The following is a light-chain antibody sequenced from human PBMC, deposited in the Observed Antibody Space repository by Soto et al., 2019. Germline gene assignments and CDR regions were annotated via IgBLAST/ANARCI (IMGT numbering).Light chain of an antibody. V-gene: IGLV1-51*01. J-gene: IGLJ2*01. CDR1: SSNIGNNY. CDR2: DND. Sequence: QSVLTQPPPVSAAPGQKVTISCSGSSSNIGNNYVSWYQQLPGTAPKLLIYDNDKRPSEIPDRFSGSKSGTSATLAITGLQTGDEADYYCGTWDSSLSAVVFGGGTQLTVL. CDR3: GTWDSSLSAVV.